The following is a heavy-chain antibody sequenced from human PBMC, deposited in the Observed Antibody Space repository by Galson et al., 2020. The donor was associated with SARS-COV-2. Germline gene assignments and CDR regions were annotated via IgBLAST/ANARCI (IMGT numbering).Heavy chain of an antibody. D-gene: IGHD4-17*01. V-gene: IGHV1-69*04. J-gene: IGHJ6*02. CDR2: IIPILGIA. Sequence: ASVKVSCKASGGTFSSYAISWVRQAPGQGLEWMGRIIPILGIANYAQKFQGRVTITADKSTSTAYMELSSLRSEDTAVYYCANYGPSGGMDVWGQGTTVTVSS. CDR3: ANYGPSGGMDV. CDR1: GGTFSSYA.